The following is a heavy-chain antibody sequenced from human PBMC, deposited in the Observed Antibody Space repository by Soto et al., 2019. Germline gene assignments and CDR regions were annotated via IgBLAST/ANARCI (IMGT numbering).Heavy chain of an antibody. J-gene: IGHJ4*02. CDR2: IWYDGSNK. CDR1: GFTFSSYG. D-gene: IGHD1-26*01. CDR3: ARDAGSYSSKYYFDY. V-gene: IGHV3-33*01. Sequence: PGGSLRLSCAASGFTFSSYGMHWVRQAPGKGLEWVAVIWYDGSNKYYADSVKGRFTISRDNSKNTLYLQMNSLRAEDTAVYYCARDAGSYSSKYYFDYWGQGTLVTVSS.